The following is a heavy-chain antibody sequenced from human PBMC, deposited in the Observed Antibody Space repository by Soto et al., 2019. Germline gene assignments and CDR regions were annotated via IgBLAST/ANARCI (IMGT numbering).Heavy chain of an antibody. V-gene: IGHV3-7*03. J-gene: IGHJ3*02. D-gene: IGHD1-26*01. CDR2: IKQDGSEK. CDR3: ARDEFSGRYSAFDI. Sequence: GGSLRLSCAASGFTFSSYWMSWVRQAPGKGLEWVANIKQDGSEKYYVDSVKGRFTISRDNAKNSLYLQMNSLRAEDSAVYYCARDEFSGRYSAFDIWGQGTMVTVSS. CDR1: GFTFSSYW.